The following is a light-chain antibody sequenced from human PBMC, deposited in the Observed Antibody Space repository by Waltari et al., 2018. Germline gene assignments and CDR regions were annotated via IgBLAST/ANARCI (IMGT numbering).Light chain of an antibody. CDR1: SGHSRDA. CDR3: QTGGHGTWV. V-gene: IGLV4-69*01. Sequence: QLVLTQSPSASASLGASVKLTCTLISGHSRDAIAWLQQQPEKGPRYLMKVNSDGSHSKGDEIPDRFSGSNSGAERYLTISSVQPEDEADYYCQTGGHGTWVFGGGTKLTVL. J-gene: IGLJ3*02. CDR2: VNSDGSH.